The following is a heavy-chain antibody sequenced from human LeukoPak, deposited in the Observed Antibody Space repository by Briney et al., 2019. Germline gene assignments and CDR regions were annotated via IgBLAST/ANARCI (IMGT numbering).Heavy chain of an antibody. Sequence: SQTLSLTCTVSDSSITSTYYWAWFRQPPGKGLEWIATVFRLQTVRTFSNPSLEPRVTMSLDPSQNQFSLNLTSVTAADTALYFCARVLHAPYLIDSWGQGTLVTVSS. J-gene: IGHJ5*01. CDR1: DSSITSTYY. CDR3: ARVLHAPYLIDS. CDR2: VFRLQTVRT. D-gene: IGHD2-8*01. V-gene: IGHV4-38-2*02.